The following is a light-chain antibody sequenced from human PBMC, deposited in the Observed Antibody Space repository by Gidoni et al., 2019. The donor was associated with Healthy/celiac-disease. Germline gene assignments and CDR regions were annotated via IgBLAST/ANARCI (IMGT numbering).Light chain of an antibody. Sequence: EIVMTQSPATLSVSQGERATLPCRASQSVSSNLAWYKLKPGQAPRLLIYGASTRATGIPARFSGSGSGTGFTLTISSLQSKDFAVYYFQQYNNWPPSYTFGQGTRLKIK. J-gene: IGKJ2*01. CDR2: GAS. V-gene: IGKV3-15*01. CDR1: QSVSSN. CDR3: QQYNNWPPSYT.